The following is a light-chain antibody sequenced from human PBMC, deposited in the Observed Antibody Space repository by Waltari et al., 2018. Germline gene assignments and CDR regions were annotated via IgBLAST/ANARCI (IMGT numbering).Light chain of an antibody. CDR1: QSVGTY. CDR2: DAS. Sequence: EIVLKKSPALLPFSPGERANLSCRARQSVGTYLAWNQQRPGQSPRLLIYDASYRATGIPARFSGSGSETDFTLTIRSLQPEDFAVYYCQQRRNWPLTFGGGTRVQ. J-gene: IGKJ4*01. CDR3: QQRRNWPLT. V-gene: IGKV3-11*01.